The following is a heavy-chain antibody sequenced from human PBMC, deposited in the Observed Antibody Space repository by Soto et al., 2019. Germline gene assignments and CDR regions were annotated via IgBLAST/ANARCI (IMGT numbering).Heavy chain of an antibody. Sequence: ASVKVSCKASGYTFTSYGISWVRQAPGQGLEWMGWISAYNGNTNYAQKLQGRVTMTTDTSTSTAYMELRSLRSDDTAVYYCARDLGYCTNGVCLNAFDIGGQGTMVTVSS. CDR3: ARDLGYCTNGVCLNAFDI. CDR2: ISAYNGNT. V-gene: IGHV1-18*01. J-gene: IGHJ3*02. CDR1: GYTFTSYG. D-gene: IGHD2-8*01.